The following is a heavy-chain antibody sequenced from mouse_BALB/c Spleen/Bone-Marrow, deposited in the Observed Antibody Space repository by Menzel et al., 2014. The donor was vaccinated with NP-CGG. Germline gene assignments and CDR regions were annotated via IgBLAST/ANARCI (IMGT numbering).Heavy chain of an antibody. CDR2: ISSGSSTI. CDR3: ARYTMRTTGYYYAMDY. J-gene: IGHJ4*01. CDR1: GFTFSSFG. D-gene: IGHD2-4*01. Sequence: EVQGEESGGGLVQPGGSRKVSCAASGFTFSSFGMHWVRQAPEKGLEWVAYISSGSSTIYYADTVKGRFTISRDNPKNTLFPQMTTLRSESTAMYYSARYTMRTTGYYYAMDYWGQGTSVTVSS. V-gene: IGHV5-17*02.